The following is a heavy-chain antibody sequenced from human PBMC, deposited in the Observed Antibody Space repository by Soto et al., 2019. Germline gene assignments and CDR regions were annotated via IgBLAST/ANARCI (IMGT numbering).Heavy chain of an antibody. D-gene: IGHD1-26*01. Sequence: PGESLKISRQGSGYSLTNSWITWVRQMPGKGLEWMGRIDPSDSYTVYSPSFEGHVSISADESITTAYLQWSSLKASDTAMYYCARRREGEIDFWGQGTLVTVSS. CDR3: ARRREGEIDF. CDR1: GYSLTNSW. CDR2: IDPSDSYT. J-gene: IGHJ4*02. V-gene: IGHV5-10-1*01.